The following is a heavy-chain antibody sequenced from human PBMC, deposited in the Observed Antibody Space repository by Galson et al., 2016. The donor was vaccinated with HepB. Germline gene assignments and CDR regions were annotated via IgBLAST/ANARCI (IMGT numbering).Heavy chain of an antibody. CDR1: GFSFSAFA. J-gene: IGHJ4*02. V-gene: IGHV3-23*01. D-gene: IGHD1-14*01. Sequence: SLRLSCAASGFSFSAFAMTWVRQAPGKGLEWVSSISDSGDTTYYADSVKGRLIISRDNSKNTLYLQMNSLRAEDTAIYYCAKDQFVIAGNFDYWGQGTLVT. CDR2: ISDSGDTT. CDR3: AKDQFVIAGNFDY.